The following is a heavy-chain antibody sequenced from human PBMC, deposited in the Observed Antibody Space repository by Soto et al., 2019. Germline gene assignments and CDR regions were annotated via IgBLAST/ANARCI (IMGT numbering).Heavy chain of an antibody. V-gene: IGHV3-33*01. CDR3: AREPHYYDSSGQDAFDI. Sequence: QVQLVESGGGVVQPGRSLRLSCAASGFTFSSYGMHWVRQAPGKGLEWVAVIWYDGSNKYYADSVKGRFTISRDNSKNTLYLQMNSLRAEDTAVYYCAREPHYYDSSGQDAFDIWGQGTMVTVSS. CDR2: IWYDGSNK. CDR1: GFTFSSYG. J-gene: IGHJ3*02. D-gene: IGHD3-22*01.